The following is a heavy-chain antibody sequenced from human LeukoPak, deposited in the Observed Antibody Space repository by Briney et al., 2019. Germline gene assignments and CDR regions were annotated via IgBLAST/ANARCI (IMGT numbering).Heavy chain of an antibody. CDR1: GGSINTYY. J-gene: IGHJ4*03. CDR2: IYSSGST. CDR3: ARGKGPWL. D-gene: IGHD3-9*01. V-gene: IGHV4-59*01. Sequence: KASETLSLTCTVSGGSINTYYWSWIRQSPGRGLEWIGYIYSSGSTKYNPSLRSRVTISVDTSMDQFSLKLGSVTAADTAVYYCARGKGPWLWGQGNPVPVSS.